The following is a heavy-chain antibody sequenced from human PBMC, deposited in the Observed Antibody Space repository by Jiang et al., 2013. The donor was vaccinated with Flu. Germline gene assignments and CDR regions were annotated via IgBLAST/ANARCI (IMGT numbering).Heavy chain of an antibody. CDR2: QDGSEK. D-gene: IGHD6-6*01. CDR3: ARDAYSSWTDY. J-gene: IGHJ4*02. V-gene: IGHV3-7*03. Sequence: QDGSEKYYVDSVKGRFTISRDNAKNSLYLQMNSLRAEDTAVYYCARDAYSSWTDYWGQGTLVTVSS.